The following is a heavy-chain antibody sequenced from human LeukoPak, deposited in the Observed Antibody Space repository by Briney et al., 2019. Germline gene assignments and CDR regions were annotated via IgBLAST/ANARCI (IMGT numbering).Heavy chain of an antibody. J-gene: IGHJ4*02. D-gene: IGHD1-26*01. CDR2: ISYAESNK. CDR3: ARDEGSYYVPFD. Sequence: GGSLRLSCATSGFMFGSHPMHWVRQAPGKGLEWVALISYAESNKYYADSVKGRFTISRDNSKNTLYLQMNSLRVEDTAVYYCARDEGSYYVPFDWGPGTLVTVSS. CDR1: GFMFGSHP. V-gene: IGHV3-30*03.